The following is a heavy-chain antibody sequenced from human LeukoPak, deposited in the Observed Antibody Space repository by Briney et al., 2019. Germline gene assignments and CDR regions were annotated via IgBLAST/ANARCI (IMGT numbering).Heavy chain of an antibody. D-gene: IGHD2-8*01. CDR1: GFTFSSYG. CDR3: AKDDDIGYCTNGVCFAFDY. Sequence: SGRSLRLSCAASGFTFSSYGMHWVRQAPGKGLEWVAVISYDGSNKYYADSVKGRFTISRDNSKNTLYLQMNSLRAEDTAVYYCAKDDDIGYCTNGVCFAFDYWGQGTLVTVSS. CDR2: ISYDGSNK. J-gene: IGHJ4*02. V-gene: IGHV3-30*18.